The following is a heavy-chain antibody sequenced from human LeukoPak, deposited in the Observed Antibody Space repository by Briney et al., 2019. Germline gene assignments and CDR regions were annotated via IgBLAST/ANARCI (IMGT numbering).Heavy chain of an antibody. CDR3: ARALLWFGELFDP. CDR2: IYHSGST. D-gene: IGHD3-10*01. J-gene: IGHJ5*02. V-gene: IGHV4-38-2*01. Sequence: PSETLSLTCAVSGYSISSGYYWGWIRQPPGKGLEWIGSIYHSGSTYYNPSLKSRVTISVDTSKNQFSLKLSSVTAADTAVYYCARALLWFGELFDPWGQGTLVTVSS. CDR1: GYSISSGYY.